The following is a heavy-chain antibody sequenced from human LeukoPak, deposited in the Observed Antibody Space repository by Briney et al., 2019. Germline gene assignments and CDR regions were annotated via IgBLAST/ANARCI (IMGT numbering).Heavy chain of an antibody. D-gene: IGHD4-17*01. Sequence: GRSLRLSCAASGFTFSDYYMSWIRQAPGKGLEWVSYISSSGSTIYYADSVKGRFTISRDNAKNSLYLQMNSLRAEDTALYYCARLLYFDYGTFDYWGQGTLVTVSS. CDR2: ISSSGSTI. V-gene: IGHV3-11*01. CDR3: ARLLYFDYGTFDY. CDR1: GFTFSDYY. J-gene: IGHJ4*02.